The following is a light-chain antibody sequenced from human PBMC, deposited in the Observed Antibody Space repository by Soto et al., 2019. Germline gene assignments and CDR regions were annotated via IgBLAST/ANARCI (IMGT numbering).Light chain of an antibody. CDR2: AAS. CDR3: QQYNTYSWT. CDR1: QSVSSSY. Sequence: EIVLTQSPGTLSLSPGERATLSCRASQSVSSSYLAWYQQKPGQAPKLLISAASNLESGVPSRFSGSGSGTEFTLTISGLQPDDFATYYCQQYNTYSWTFGQGTKVDI. V-gene: IGKV3D-7*01. J-gene: IGKJ1*01.